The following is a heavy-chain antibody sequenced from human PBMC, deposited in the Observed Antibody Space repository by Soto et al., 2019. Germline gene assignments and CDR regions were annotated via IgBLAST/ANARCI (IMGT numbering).Heavy chain of an antibody. D-gene: IGHD4-17*01. CDR1: GFSLSPYT. Sequence: GGSLRLSCTASGFSLSPYTMKWVRQAPGKGLEWVSYMINSGNAVYYADSVRGRFTISRDIAKNSVYLQMNSLRVDDTAVDYCSRDEYGDVWGNGTTVPVSP. CDR2: MINSGNAV. J-gene: IGHJ6*04. CDR3: SRDEYGDV. V-gene: IGHV3-48*01.